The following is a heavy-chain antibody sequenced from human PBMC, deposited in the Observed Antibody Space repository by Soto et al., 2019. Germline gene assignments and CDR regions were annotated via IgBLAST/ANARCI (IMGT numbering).Heavy chain of an antibody. V-gene: IGHV4-34*01. CDR1: GESFSDYY. CDR2: INHSGST. D-gene: IGHD3-10*01. J-gene: IGHJ6*02. Sequence: ETLSLTCAVNGESFSDYYLTWIRQPPGKGLEWIGEINHSGSTNYNPSLESRVTISLDTSKNQFSLKLNSVTAADTAVYYCATGRQGSRINMVRGGIRSAHGLDAWGQGTTVTVYS. CDR3: ATGRQGSRINMVRGGIRSAHGLDA.